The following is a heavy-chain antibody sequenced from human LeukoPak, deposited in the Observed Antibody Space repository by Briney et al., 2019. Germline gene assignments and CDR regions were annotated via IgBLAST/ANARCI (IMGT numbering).Heavy chain of an antibody. J-gene: IGHJ6*04. Sequence: QPGGSLRLSCAASGFTFSGYGMHWVGQAPGKGLEWVAVISYDGSNKYYADSVKGRFTISRDNAKNSLFLQMNSLRAEDTAVYFCAKSTRAVMAMMDVWGKGTTVTVSS. CDR3: AKSTRAVMAMMDV. V-gene: IGHV3-30*18. CDR2: ISYDGSNK. D-gene: IGHD3-16*01. CDR1: GFTFSGYG.